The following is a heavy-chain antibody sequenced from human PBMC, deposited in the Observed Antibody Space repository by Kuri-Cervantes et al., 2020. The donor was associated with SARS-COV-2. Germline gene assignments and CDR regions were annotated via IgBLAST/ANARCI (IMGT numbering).Heavy chain of an antibody. J-gene: IGHJ4*02. D-gene: IGHD4-17*01. CDR3: ARPPEEGAVTTWGNDY. CDR2: ISVQNGNT. V-gene: IGHV1-18*04. Sequence: ASVKVSCKSAGYNFNSYDISWVRQAPGQGLEWMGWISVQNGNTKYAEKFQGRVSFTTDTSTSTVYVEVRGLRSDDTAVYYCARPPEEGAVTTWGNDYWGQGTLVTVSS. CDR1: GYNFNSYD.